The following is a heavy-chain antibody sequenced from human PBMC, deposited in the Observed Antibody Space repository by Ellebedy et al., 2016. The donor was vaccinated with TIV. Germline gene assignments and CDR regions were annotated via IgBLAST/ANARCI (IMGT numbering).Heavy chain of an antibody. V-gene: IGHV4-34*01. CDR3: ARAGGCSGGSCYSAGMDV. J-gene: IGHJ6*02. CDR1: GGSFSGYY. Sequence: MPSETLSLTCAVYGGSFSGYYWSWIRQPPGKGLEWIGEINHSGSTNYNPSPKSRVTVSVDTSKNQFSLKLSSVTAADTAVYYCARAGGCSGGSCYSAGMDVWGQGTTVTVSS. D-gene: IGHD2-15*01. CDR2: INHSGST.